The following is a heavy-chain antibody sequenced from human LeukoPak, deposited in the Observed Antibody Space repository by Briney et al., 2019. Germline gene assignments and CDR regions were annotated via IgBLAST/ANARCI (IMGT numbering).Heavy chain of an antibody. D-gene: IGHD2-8*01. CDR1: GYTFTNYG. CDR3: ARDSKGYCTNGVCYIEY. J-gene: IGHJ4*02. V-gene: IGHV1-18*01. CDR2: ISGYSGDT. Sequence: ASVKVSCKASGYTFTNYGVSWVRQAPGQGLEWMGWISGYSGDTNYAQKLQGRVTMTTDTSTTTAYMELRSLRSDDTAVYYCARDSKGYCTNGVCYIEYWGQGTLVTVSS.